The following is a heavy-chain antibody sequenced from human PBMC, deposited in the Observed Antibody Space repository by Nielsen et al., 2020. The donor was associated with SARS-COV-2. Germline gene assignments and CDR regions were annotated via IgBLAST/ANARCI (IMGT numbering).Heavy chain of an antibody. V-gene: IGHV3-23*03. CDR2: IYSGESSA. D-gene: IGHD1-7*01. J-gene: IGHJ4*02. CDR3: AKVQNSYFDY. CDR1: GFSFSTYG. Sequence: ESLKISCAASGFSFSTYGMGWVRQAPGKGLEWGSVIYSGESSAAYADSVRGRFTISRDNSKDTLFLQMNGLRAEDTAIYYCAKVQNSYFDYWGQGTLVTVSS.